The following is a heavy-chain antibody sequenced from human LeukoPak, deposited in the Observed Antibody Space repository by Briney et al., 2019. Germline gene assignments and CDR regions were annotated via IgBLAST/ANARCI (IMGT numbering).Heavy chain of an antibody. Sequence: GGSLRLSCAASGFTFIDYDMHWVRQVIGKGLEWVSAIGIRGDTHYSGSVKGRLTISRENAESSLYLQMNSMRAEDTAVYYCARGGIQVSGIDEFDYWGQGTLVTVSS. V-gene: IGHV3-13*01. CDR2: IGIRGDT. CDR1: GFTFIDYD. D-gene: IGHD6-19*01. CDR3: ARGGIQVSGIDEFDY. J-gene: IGHJ4*02.